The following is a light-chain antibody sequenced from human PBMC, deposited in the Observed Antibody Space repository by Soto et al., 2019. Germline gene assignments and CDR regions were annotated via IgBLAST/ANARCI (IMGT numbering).Light chain of an antibody. CDR2: ATS. CDR3: QQYGDWPLT. V-gene: IGKV3-15*01. J-gene: IGKJ4*01. Sequence: EIVLTQSPATLSVSPGERATLSCRASQSVGNNFAWYQQKPAQAPRLLIFATSTRATGVPARVSGSGSGTEFPLTICSLQSEDFVFYYCQQYGDWPLTFGGGAKVEIE. CDR1: QSVGNN.